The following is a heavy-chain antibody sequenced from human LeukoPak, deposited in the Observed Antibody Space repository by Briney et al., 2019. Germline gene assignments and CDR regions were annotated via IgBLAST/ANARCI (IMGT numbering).Heavy chain of an antibody. J-gene: IGHJ4*02. Sequence: PGGSLRLSCAASGFTFSSYALHWVRQAPGKGLEWVAVISYDGSNKYYADSVKGRFTISRDNSKNTLYPQMSSLRAEDTAVYYCARGDGGYDSTAVYWGQGTLVTVSS. CDR3: ARGDGGYDSTAVY. CDR2: ISYDGSNK. CDR1: GFTFSSYA. D-gene: IGHD5-12*01. V-gene: IGHV3-30-3*01.